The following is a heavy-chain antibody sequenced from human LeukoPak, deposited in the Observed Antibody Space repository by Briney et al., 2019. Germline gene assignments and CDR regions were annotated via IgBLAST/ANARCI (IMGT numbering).Heavy chain of an antibody. D-gene: IGHD5-18*01. Sequence: SETLSLTCTVSGGSISSGSYYWSWIRQPAGKGLEWIGRIYTSGSTNYNPSLKSRVTISVDTSKNQFSLKLSSVTAADTAVYYCARGGLPHWLDPWGQGTLVTVSS. CDR3: ARGGLPHWLDP. V-gene: IGHV4-61*02. CDR1: GGSISSGSYY. CDR2: IYTSGST. J-gene: IGHJ5*02.